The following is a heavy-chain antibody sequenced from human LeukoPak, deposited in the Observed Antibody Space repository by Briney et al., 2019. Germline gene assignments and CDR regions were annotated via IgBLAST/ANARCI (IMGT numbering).Heavy chain of an antibody. CDR2: IYTSGST. Sequence: SETLSLTCTASGGSISSYYWSWIRQPAGKGLEWIGRIYTSGSTNYNPSLKSRVTMSVDTSKNQFSLKLSSVTAADTAVYYCAREWDYYGSGRYVYFDYWGQGTLVTVSS. CDR1: GGSISSYY. CDR3: AREWDYYGSGRYVYFDY. V-gene: IGHV4-4*07. J-gene: IGHJ4*02. D-gene: IGHD3-10*01.